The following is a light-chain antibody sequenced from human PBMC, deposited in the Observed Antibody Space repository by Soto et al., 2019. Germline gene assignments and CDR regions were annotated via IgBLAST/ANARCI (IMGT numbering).Light chain of an antibody. CDR2: KAS. CDR1: QNISNW. J-gene: IGKJ1*01. V-gene: IGKV1-5*03. Sequence: IQMTQSPSTLSASVGDRVSSTCRASQNISNWLAWYQQKPGKAPKLLIYKASTLESAVPSRFSGSGSGTEFTLTISGLKPEDFATYSCQQYNSYSQTFGQGTKV. CDR3: QQYNSYSQT.